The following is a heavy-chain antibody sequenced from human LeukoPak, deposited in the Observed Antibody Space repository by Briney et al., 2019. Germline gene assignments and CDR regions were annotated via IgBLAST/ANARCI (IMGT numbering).Heavy chain of an antibody. CDR2: INPSGGST. V-gene: IGHV1-46*01. CDR3: ARDAEGIAVAGKQGDFDY. J-gene: IGHJ4*02. Sequence: GASVKVSFKASGYPFTSYYMHWVRPAPGQGLEWMGIINPSGGSTRYAQKFQGRVTMTRDTSTSTVYMELSSLRSEDTAVYYCARDAEGIAVAGKQGDFDYWGQGTLVTVSS. D-gene: IGHD6-19*01. CDR1: GYPFTSYY.